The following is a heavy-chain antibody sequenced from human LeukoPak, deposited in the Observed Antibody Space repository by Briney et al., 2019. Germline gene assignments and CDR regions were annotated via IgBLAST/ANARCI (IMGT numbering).Heavy chain of an antibody. CDR3: ARDRSGSHNLDAFDI. Sequence: ASVKVSCKASGYTFTAYYMLWVRHPPGQGLVWMGWINPNSGGTNYAQKFQGRVTMTRDTSISTAYMELTRLRSDDTAVYYCARDRSGSHNLDAFDIWGQGTMVIVSS. CDR1: GYTFTAYY. J-gene: IGHJ3*02. D-gene: IGHD1-26*01. V-gene: IGHV1-2*02. CDR2: INPNSGGT.